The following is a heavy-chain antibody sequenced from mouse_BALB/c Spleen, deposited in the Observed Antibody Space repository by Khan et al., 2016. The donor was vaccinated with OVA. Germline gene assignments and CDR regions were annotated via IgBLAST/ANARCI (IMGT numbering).Heavy chain of an antibody. CDR2: IWGGGST. V-gene: IGHV2-6-5*01. Sequence: QVQLKQSGPGLVAPSQSLSITCTVSGFSLTDYAVRWIRQPSGKCLEWLGVIWGGGSTYYNSTLKSRLIISNDNSRSQVFLNMNSLQTDDTAMYFCAKDPPYYSLDYWGQGTSVTVSS. CDR3: AKDPPYYSLDY. CDR1: GFSLTDYA. J-gene: IGHJ4*01.